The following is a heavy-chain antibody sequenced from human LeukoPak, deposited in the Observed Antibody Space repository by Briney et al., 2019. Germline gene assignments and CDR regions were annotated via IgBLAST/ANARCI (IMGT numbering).Heavy chain of an antibody. Sequence: SETLSLTCAVSGYSISSGYYWGWIRQPPGKGLEWIGSIYHSGSTYYNPSLKSRVTISVDTSKSQFSLKLSSATAADTAVYYCAGKIASYSYWGQGTPVTVSS. D-gene: IGHD1-26*01. CDR2: IYHSGST. V-gene: IGHV4-38-2*01. CDR1: GYSISSGYY. J-gene: IGHJ4*02. CDR3: AGKIASYSY.